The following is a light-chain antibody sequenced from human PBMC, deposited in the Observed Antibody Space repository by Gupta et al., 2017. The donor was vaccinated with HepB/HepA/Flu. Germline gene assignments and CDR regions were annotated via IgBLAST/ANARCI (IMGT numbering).Light chain of an antibody. J-gene: IGKJ1*01. Sequence: VLTHSPGTLSLSPGARATLSCRASPSVSSNYLAWYQQKPGHAPRLLIYGASSRATGVPERFSGSGSGTDFTLTISSLQPEDFAVYYCQQYDNYPDTFGQGTKVDIK. CDR1: PSVSSNY. V-gene: IGKV3-20*01. CDR2: GAS. CDR3: QQYDNYPDT.